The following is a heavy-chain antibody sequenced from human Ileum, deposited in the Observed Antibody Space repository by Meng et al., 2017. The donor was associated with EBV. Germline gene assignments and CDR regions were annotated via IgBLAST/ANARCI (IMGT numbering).Heavy chain of an antibody. V-gene: IGHV4-4*02. J-gene: IGHJ4*02. CDR3: ARTGVGLAFDY. CDR1: GDSMTNNNW. CDR2: IYHSGST. Sequence: QGHLRESGPGRGKSSGTLSLTCGVSGDSMTNNNWWTWVRQPPGKGLEWIGEIYHSGSTNYNPSLQSRATISVDMSKKQFSLKLRSVTAADTAVYYCARTGVGLAFDYWGLGTLVTVSS. D-gene: IGHD2-8*01.